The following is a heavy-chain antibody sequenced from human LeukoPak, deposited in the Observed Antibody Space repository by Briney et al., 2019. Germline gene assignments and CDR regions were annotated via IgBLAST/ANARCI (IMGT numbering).Heavy chain of an antibody. J-gene: IGHJ4*02. CDR2: IDSSGGYM. CDR1: GFTFNTYS. Sequence: GGSLRLSCEASGFTFNTYSMNWARQAPGKGLEWVSSIDSSGGYMFYADSVKGRFTISRDSSKNTLYLQMNSLRAEDTAVYYCAKDLRSSADSKMGAADYWGQGTLVTVSS. D-gene: IGHD1-26*01. CDR3: AKDLRSSADSKMGAADY. V-gene: IGHV3-21*01.